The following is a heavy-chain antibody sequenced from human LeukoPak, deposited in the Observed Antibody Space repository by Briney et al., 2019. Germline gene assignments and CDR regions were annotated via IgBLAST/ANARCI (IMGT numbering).Heavy chain of an antibody. CDR3: ATSSMGDY. CDR2: ISSSSATI. D-gene: IGHD3-16*01. Sequence: PGGSLRLSCAASGVTFSSQSMSWGRQAPGKGLEWVSYISSSSATIYYADSVKGRFTISRDNAKNSLYLQMSGPRADDTAVYYCATSSMGDYWGQGTLVTVSS. J-gene: IGHJ4*02. V-gene: IGHV3-48*01. CDR1: GVTFSSQS.